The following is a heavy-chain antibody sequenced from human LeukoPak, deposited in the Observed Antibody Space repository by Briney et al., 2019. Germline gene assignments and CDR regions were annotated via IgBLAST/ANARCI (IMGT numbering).Heavy chain of an antibody. CDR3: ARDRVEYCSSTSCLGVGDYYYYYMDV. CDR2: IIPIFGTA. J-gene: IGHJ6*03. D-gene: IGHD2-2*01. Sequence: SVKVSCKASGGTFSSYAISWVRQAPGQGLEWMGGIIPIFGTANYAQKFQGRVTITADEGTSTASMELSSLRSEDTVVYYCARDRVEYCSSTSCLGVGDYYYYYMDVWGKGTTVTVSS. CDR1: GGTFSSYA. V-gene: IGHV1-69*01.